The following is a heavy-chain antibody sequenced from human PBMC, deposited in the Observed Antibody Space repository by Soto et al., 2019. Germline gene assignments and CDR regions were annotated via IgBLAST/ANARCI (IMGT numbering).Heavy chain of an antibody. CDR3: TRHGVASI. Sequence: LGESLKISCKGSGYSFSDYWITWVRQMPGKGLEWMGVIYPGDSNTKYSPAFQGQVTMSADESISTAYLQWNSLKASDTAMYYCTRHGVASIWGQGTMVTVSS. D-gene: IGHD5-12*01. CDR1: GYSFSDYW. CDR2: IYPGDSNT. J-gene: IGHJ3*02. V-gene: IGHV5-51*01.